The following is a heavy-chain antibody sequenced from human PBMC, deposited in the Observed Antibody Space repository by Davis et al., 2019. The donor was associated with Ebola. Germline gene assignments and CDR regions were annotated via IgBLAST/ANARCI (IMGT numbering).Heavy chain of an antibody. CDR2: INPSGGST. D-gene: IGHD1-26*01. CDR3: ARDRGWFDP. CDR1: GYTFTSYY. Sequence: ASVKVSCKASGYTFTSYYMHWVRQAPGQGLEWMGIINPSGGSTSYADSVKGRFTISRDNAKNTLYLQMNSLRAEDTAVYYCARDRGWFDPWGQGTLVTVSS. J-gene: IGHJ5*02. V-gene: IGHV1-46*04.